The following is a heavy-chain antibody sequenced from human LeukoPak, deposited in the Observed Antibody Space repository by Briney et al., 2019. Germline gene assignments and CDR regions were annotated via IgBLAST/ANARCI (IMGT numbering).Heavy chain of an antibody. D-gene: IGHD3-10*01. CDR2: ISSSSSYI. V-gene: IGHV3-21*04. Sequence: PGGSLRLSCAASGFTFSSYSMNWVRQAPGKGLEWVSSISSSSSYIYYADSVKGRFTISRDNSKNTLYLQMNSLRAEDTAVYYCAKDSPRYYGSGSYYMNWGQGTLVTVSS. CDR3: AKDSPRYYGSGSYYMN. CDR1: GFTFSSYS. J-gene: IGHJ4*02.